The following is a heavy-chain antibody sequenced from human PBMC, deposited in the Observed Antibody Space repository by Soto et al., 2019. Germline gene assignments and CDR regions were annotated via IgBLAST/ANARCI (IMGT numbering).Heavy chain of an antibody. D-gene: IGHD6-13*01. V-gene: IGHV1-58*01. CDR1: GFTFTSSA. J-gene: IGHJ6*01. Sequence: ASVKVSCRASGFTFTSSAVQGVRQARGQRLEWIGWIVVGSGKTNYAQKFQERVTITRDMSTRTAYMELSSLRSEDTAVYYCSAAGSGCSSWYMSDYKDYVMEVWGQAITDTVSS. CDR3: SAAGSGCSSWYMSDYKDYVMEV. CDR2: IVVGSGKT.